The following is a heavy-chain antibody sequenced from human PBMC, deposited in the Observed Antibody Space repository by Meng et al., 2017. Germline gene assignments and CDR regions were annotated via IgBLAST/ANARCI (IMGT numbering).Heavy chain of an antibody. CDR1: GFIFSNYE. CDR2: ITKDGSRK. Sequence: QVRVVESWGDVVPPGRSLTLSCAASGFIFSNYEMHWVRQAPGKGLEWVACITKDGSRKYYLGSVRGRFTISRDNSKNTLYLEMNSLRSEDTALYYCARDFDYWGQGTLVTVSS. CDR3: ARDFDY. V-gene: IGHV3-30*16. J-gene: IGHJ4*02.